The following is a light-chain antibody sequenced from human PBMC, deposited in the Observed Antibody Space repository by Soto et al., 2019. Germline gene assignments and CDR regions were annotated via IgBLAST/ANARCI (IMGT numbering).Light chain of an antibody. J-gene: IGKJ5*01. CDR2: GAS. V-gene: IGKV3-15*01. CDR1: QSVSSS. Sequence: EIVMTQSPATLSVFPGERATLSCRANQSVSSSLAWYQQKPGQAPRLLIYGASTRATGIPARFSGSGSGTDFTLTISSLQSEDFAVYYCQQYNNWPITFGQGTRLEIK. CDR3: QQYNNWPIT.